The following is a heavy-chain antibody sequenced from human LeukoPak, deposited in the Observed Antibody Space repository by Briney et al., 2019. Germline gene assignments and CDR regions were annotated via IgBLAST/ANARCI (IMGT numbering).Heavy chain of an antibody. J-gene: IGHJ2*01. V-gene: IGHV4-38-2*01. D-gene: IGHD4-17*01. CDR3: ARSNHDYGDLFWNWYFDL. CDR1: GYSISSGYY. Sequence: PSETLSLTCAVSGYSISSGYYWGWIRQPPGKGLEWIGSIYHSGSTHYNPSLKSRVTISVDTSKNQFSLKLSSVTAADTAVCYCARSNHDYGDLFWNWYFDLWGRGTLVTVSS. CDR2: IYHSGST.